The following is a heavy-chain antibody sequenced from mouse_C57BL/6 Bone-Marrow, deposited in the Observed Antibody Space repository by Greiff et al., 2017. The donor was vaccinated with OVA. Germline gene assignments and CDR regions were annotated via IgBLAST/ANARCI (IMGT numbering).Heavy chain of an antibody. J-gene: IGHJ4*01. D-gene: IGHD2-14*01. Sequence: VQLQQSGAELANPGASVKMSCKASGYTFTSYWMHWVNQRPGQGLEWIGYINPSTGYTEYNQKFKDKATLTAYKSSSTAYMQLSSLTSEDSAVYYCARSGNYARDYWGQGTSVTVSS. V-gene: IGHV1-7*01. CDR3: ARSGNYARDY. CDR2: INPSTGYT. CDR1: GYTFTSYW.